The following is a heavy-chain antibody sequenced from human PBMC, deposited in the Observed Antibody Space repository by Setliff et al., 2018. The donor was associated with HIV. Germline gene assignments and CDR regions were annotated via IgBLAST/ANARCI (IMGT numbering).Heavy chain of an antibody. CDR3: ARRGDATMAFSFDF. CDR2: ISGGNGNT. J-gene: IGHJ5*01. CDR1: GYTFISYG. D-gene: IGHD5-18*01. Sequence: ASVKVSCKASGYTFISYGISWVRQAPGQRLEWMGWISGGNGNTKYSEKFQGRVSITRDTPARTANMELNSLRSEDTAVYYCARRGDATMAFSFDFWGQGSLVTVSS. V-gene: IGHV1-18*01.